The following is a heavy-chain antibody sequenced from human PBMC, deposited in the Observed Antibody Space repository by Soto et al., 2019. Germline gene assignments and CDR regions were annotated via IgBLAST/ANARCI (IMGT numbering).Heavy chain of an antibody. V-gene: IGHV3-15*07. Sequence: GGSLRLSCAASGFTFSNAWMNWVRQAPGKGLEWVGRIKSKTDGGTTDYAAPVKGRFTISRDDSKNTLYLQMNSLKIEDTAVYYCSTGYDSSGSPGAFDIWGQGTLVTVSS. D-gene: IGHD3-22*01. J-gene: IGHJ3*02. CDR3: STGYDSSGSPGAFDI. CDR1: GFTFSNAW. CDR2: IKSKTDGGTT.